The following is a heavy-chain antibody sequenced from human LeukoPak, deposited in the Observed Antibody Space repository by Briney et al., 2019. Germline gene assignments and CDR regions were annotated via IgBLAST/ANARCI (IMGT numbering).Heavy chain of an antibody. CDR1: GFTFSSYD. D-gene: IGHD2-15*01. J-gene: IGHJ4*02. Sequence: GGSLRLSCAASGFTFSSYDMHWVRQATAKGLKWVSPIGTAGDTHYPGSVKGRFTISRENVKNSLYLQMNSLRAEDTAVYYCAKDLSYIGFGYWGQGTLVTVSS. CDR3: AKDLSYIGFGY. CDR2: IGTAGDT. V-gene: IGHV3-13*01.